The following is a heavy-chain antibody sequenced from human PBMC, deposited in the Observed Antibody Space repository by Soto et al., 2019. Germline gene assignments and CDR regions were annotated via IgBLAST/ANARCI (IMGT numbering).Heavy chain of an antibody. CDR1: GGSISSYY. Sequence: PSEPLSLTCTVSGGSISSYYWSWIRQPPGKGLEWIGYIYYSGSTNYNPSLKSRVTISVDTSKNQFSLKLSSVTAADTAVYYCARHYGSAIDYWGQGTLVTVSS. CDR2: IYYSGST. CDR3: ARHYGSAIDY. D-gene: IGHD1-26*01. V-gene: IGHV4-59*08. J-gene: IGHJ4*02.